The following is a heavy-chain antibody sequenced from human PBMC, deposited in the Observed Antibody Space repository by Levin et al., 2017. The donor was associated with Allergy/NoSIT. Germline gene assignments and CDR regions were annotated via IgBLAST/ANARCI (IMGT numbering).Heavy chain of an antibody. CDR2: LYQRGKT. D-gene: IGHD5-12*01. CDR1: GGSISSGGFS. Sequence: SCAVSGGSISSGGFSWSWIRQPPGKGLEWIGYLYQRGKTYSNPSLKSRVTILVDRSKNQFSLNLSSVTAADTAVYYCARGSGYSGYTDFDYWGQGTLVTVSS. CDR3: ARGSGYSGYTDFDY. J-gene: IGHJ4*02. V-gene: IGHV4-30-2*01.